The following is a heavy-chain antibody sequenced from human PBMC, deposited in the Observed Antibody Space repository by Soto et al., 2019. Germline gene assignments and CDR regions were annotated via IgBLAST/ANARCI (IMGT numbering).Heavy chain of an antibody. J-gene: IGHJ4*02. D-gene: IGHD1-26*01. CDR2: IIPIFGTA. V-gene: IGHV1-69*12. CDR1: GCTFSSYA. CDR3: AKSGWEGPWYLYYFDY. Sequence: QVQLVQSGAEVKKPGSSVKVSCKASGCTFSSYAISWVRQAPGQGLEWMGGIIPIFGTANYAQKFQGRVTITADESTSTANQELSSLRSEDTDVDYCAKSGWEGPWYLYYFDYRGQGNMVTVSS.